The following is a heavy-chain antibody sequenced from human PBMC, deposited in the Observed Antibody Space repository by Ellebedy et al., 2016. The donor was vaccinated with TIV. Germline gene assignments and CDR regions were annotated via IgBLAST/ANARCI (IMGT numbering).Heavy chain of an antibody. CDR2: ISGSGGST. CDR1: GFTFSSYA. J-gene: IGHJ6*02. V-gene: IGHV3-23*01. Sequence: GESLKISXAASGFTFSSYAMSWVRQAPGKGLEWVSAISGSGGSTYYADSVKGRFTISRDNSKNTLYLQMNSLRAEDTVVYYCAKDLRRAYYDYIWGPGSSDYYYGMDVWGQGTTVTVSS. D-gene: IGHD3-16*01. CDR3: AKDLRRAYYDYIWGPGSSDYYYGMDV.